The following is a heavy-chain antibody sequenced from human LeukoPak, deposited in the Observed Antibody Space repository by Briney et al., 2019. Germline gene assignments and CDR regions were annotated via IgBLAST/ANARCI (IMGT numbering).Heavy chain of an antibody. V-gene: IGHV3-23*01. CDR1: GFTFSSYG. J-gene: IGHJ4*02. D-gene: IGHD3-10*01. Sequence: PGGSLRLSCAASGFTFSSYGMGWVRQAPGKGLEWVSAISGSGGSTYYADSVKGRFTISRDNSKNTLYLQMNSLRAEDTAVYYCASGGSGTPEYFDYWGQGTLVTVSS. CDR3: ASGGSGTPEYFDY. CDR2: ISGSGGST.